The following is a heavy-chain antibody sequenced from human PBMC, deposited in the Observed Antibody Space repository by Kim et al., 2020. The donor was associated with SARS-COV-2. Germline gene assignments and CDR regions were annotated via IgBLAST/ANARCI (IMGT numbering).Heavy chain of an antibody. J-gene: IGHJ5*02. Sequence: SETLSLTCTVSGGSISSSSYYWGWIRQPPGKGLEWIGSIYYSGSTYYNPSLKSRVTISVDTSKNQFSLKLSSVTAADTAVYYCARDRGLWFGELLSNWFDPWGQGTLVTVSS. V-gene: IGHV4-39*07. CDR2: IYYSGST. CDR1: GGSISSSSYY. D-gene: IGHD3-10*01. CDR3: ARDRGLWFGELLSNWFDP.